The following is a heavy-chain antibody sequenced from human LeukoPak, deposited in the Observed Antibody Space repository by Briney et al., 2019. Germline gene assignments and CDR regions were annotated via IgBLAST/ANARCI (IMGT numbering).Heavy chain of an antibody. J-gene: IGHJ5*02. V-gene: IGHV3-23*01. CDR3: AKEEHYLDSRGNWFDP. CDR2: ISGSGEST. D-gene: IGHD3-22*01. CDR1: GLIFSNYA. Sequence: PGGSLRLSCVASGLIFSNYAMSWVRQAPGKGLEWVSAISGSGESTYYADSVKGRFTISRDNSKNTLYLQMNSLRVEDTAVYYCAKEEHYLDSRGNWFDPWGQGTLVTVSS.